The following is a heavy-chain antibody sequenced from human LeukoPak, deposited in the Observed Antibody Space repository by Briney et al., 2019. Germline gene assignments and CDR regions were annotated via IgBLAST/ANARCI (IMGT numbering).Heavy chain of an antibody. CDR3: ARDITVAGILGWFAY. V-gene: IGHV3-30*04. Sequence: GRSLRLSCTASGFTFSNFALHWVRQAPGKLLEWLALISYDGNNRYYGDSVKGRFTISRDNSKNTLYLQMNSLTPDDRAVYFCARDITVAGILGWFAYWGQGPLVTVSS. CDR1: GFTFSNFA. D-gene: IGHD3/OR15-3a*01. J-gene: IGHJ4*02. CDR2: ISYDGNNR.